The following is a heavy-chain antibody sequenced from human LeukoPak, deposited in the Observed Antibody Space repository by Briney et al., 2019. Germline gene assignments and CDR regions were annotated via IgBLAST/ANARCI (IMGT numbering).Heavy chain of an antibody. J-gene: IGHJ5*02. CDR1: GGTFSSYA. D-gene: IGHD3-10*01. Sequence: VKVSCKASGGTFSSYAISWVRQAPGQGLEWMGGIIPIFGTANYAQKFQGRVTITADKSTSTAYMELSSLRSEDTAVYYCARGYYGSGILTGFDPWGQGTLVTVSS. CDR3: ARGYYGSGILTGFDP. CDR2: IIPIFGTA. V-gene: IGHV1-69*13.